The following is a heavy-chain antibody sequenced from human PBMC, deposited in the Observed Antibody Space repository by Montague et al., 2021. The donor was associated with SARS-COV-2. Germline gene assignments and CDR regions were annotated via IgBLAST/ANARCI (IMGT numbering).Heavy chain of an antibody. CDR2: IKQDGSEK. D-gene: IGHD3-3*01. CDR1: GFTFSSYW. J-gene: IGHJ6*02. Sequence: SLRLSYAASGFTFSSYWMSWVRQAPGKGLEWVANIKQDGSEKYYVDSVKGRFTISRDNAKNSLYLQMNSLRAEDTAVYYCARDSFWSSYYTDYYGMDVWGQGTTVTVSS. CDR3: ARDSFWSSYYTDYYGMDV. V-gene: IGHV3-7*01.